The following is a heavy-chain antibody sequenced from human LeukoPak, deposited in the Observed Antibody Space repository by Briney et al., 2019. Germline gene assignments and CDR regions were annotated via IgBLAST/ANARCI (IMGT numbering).Heavy chain of an antibody. D-gene: IGHD3-22*01. CDR1: GYTFTSYA. CDR3: ASNPLDYYDSSGPKADYYYGMDA. CDR2: IIPIFGTA. V-gene: IGHV1-69*13. J-gene: IGHJ6*02. Sequence: PGASVKVSCKASGYTFTSYAISWVRQAPGQGLEWMGGIIPIFGTANYAQKFQGRVTITADESTSTAYMELSSLRSEDTAVYYCASNPLDYYDSSGPKADYYYGMDAWGQGTTVTVSS.